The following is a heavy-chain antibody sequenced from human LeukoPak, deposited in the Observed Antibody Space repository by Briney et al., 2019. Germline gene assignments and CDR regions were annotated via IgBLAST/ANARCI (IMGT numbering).Heavy chain of an antibody. CDR1: GGTFSSYA. CDR2: IIPIFGTA. CDR3: ARDYDILTGYYPLFDY. D-gene: IGHD3-9*01. V-gene: IGHV1-69*13. Sequence: ASVKVSCKASGGTFSSYAISWVRQAPGQGLEWMGGIIPIFGTANYAQKFQGRVTITADESTSTAYMELSSLRSEDTAVYYCARDYDILTGYYPLFDYWGQGTLVTVSS. J-gene: IGHJ4*02.